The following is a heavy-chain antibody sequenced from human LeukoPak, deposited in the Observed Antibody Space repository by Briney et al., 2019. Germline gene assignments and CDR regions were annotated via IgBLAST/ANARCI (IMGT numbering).Heavy chain of an antibody. V-gene: IGHV4-59*01. CDR3: AREKGNSYGYDY. CDR2: IYYSGST. D-gene: IGHD5-18*01. CDR1: GGSISSFY. J-gene: IGHJ4*02. Sequence: PSETLSLTCTVSGGSISSFYWTWIRQPPGKGLEWIGYIYYSGSTNYNPSPKSRVTISVDTSMNQFSLKLSSVTAADTAVYYCAREKGNSYGYDYWGQGTLVTVSS.